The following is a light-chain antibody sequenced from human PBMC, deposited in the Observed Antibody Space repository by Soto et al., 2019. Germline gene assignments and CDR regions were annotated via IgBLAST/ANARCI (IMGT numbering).Light chain of an antibody. CDR2: DPS. CDR3: QQRSNWPLIT. Sequence: ILVTRSPGTLSLSPRERATLSCRASQSVSSSCLACYHRKPGQSPTLLIYDPSNRPTGIPARFSGSGSGTDFTLTISSLEHEDYAVYYCQQRSNWPLITFGQGTRLEIK. J-gene: IGKJ5*01. CDR1: QSVSSSC. V-gene: IGKV3-11*01.